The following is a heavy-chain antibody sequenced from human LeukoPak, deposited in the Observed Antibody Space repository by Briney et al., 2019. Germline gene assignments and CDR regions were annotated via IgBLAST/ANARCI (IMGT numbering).Heavy chain of an antibody. CDR1: GLTFDDYA. CDR2: ISWNSGTI. D-gene: IGHD2-15*01. J-gene: IGHJ6*02. V-gene: IGHV3-9*01. CDR3: AKDVVAYYGMDV. Sequence: PGRSLRPSCAASGLTFDDYAMHWVRQAPGKGLKCVSGISWNSGTIGYADSVKGRFTSSRDNAKNSVYLQMNSLRAEDTALYYCAKDVVAYYGMDVWGQGTTVTVSS.